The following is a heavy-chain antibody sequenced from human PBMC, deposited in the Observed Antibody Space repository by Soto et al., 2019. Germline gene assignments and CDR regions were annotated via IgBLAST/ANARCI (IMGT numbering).Heavy chain of an antibody. CDR2: ISSSSSTI. J-gene: IGHJ4*02. V-gene: IGHV3-48*02. CDR3: ARDHYGDYGSDY. D-gene: IGHD4-17*01. Sequence: EVQLVESGGDVVQPGGSLRLSWAASGFTFSSYSMNWVRQSPGKGLEWISYISSSSSTIYYADSVKGRFTTAREDAKNSLYLQMNSLRDEDTAVYYCARDHYGDYGSDYWGQGTLVTVSS. CDR1: GFTFSSYS.